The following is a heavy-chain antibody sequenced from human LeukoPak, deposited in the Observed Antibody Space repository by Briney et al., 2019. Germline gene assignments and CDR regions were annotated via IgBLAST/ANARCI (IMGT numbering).Heavy chain of an antibody. CDR2: IWYDGSNK. CDR3: AKDRAGFTDTADY. D-gene: IGHD5-18*01. CDR1: GFTFSSYG. V-gene: IGHV3-33*06. Sequence: GGSLRLSCAASGFTFSSYGMHWVRQAPGKGLEWVAVIWYDGSNKYYADSVKGRFTISRDNSKNTLYLQMNSLRAEDTAVYYCAKDRAGFTDTADYWGQGTLVTVSS. J-gene: IGHJ4*02.